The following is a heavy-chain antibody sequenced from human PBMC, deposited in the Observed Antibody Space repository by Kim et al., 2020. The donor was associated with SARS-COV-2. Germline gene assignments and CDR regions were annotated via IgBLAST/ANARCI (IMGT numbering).Heavy chain of an antibody. V-gene: IGHV3-23*01. D-gene: IGHD3-16*01. CDR3: AIGLGEGSKVWAAYFDF. CDR2: ISVGDIA. J-gene: IGHJ4*01. Sequence: GGSLRLSCAASGFTFSNYAISWVRQAPGKGLEWVSSISVGDIAYYADSVKGRFTISRDNSKNTVNLQMSSLRVDDTAIYYCAIGLGEGSKVWAAYFDFLG. CDR1: GFTFSNYA.